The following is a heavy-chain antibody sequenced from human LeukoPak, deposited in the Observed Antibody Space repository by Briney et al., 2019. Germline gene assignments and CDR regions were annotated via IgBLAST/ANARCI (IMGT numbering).Heavy chain of an antibody. D-gene: IGHD4-23*01. CDR3: ARGANGGNSGYYYYGMDV. Sequence: PGGSLRLSCEASEITFSSYAMHWVRQAPGKGLGWVAVISYDGNNKYYADSVKGRFTISRDNSKNTLYVQMNSLRAEDTAVYYCARGANGGNSGYYYYGMDVWGQGTTVTVSS. CDR1: EITFSSYA. V-gene: IGHV3-30-3*01. CDR2: ISYDGNNK. J-gene: IGHJ6*02.